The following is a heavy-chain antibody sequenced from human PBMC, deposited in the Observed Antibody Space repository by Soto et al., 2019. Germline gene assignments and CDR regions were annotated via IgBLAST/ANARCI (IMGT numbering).Heavy chain of an antibody. CDR3: ARDGDVNTGFGKDY. CDR1: GFTFSSYG. V-gene: IGHV3-33*01. D-gene: IGHD3-16*01. CDR2: IWHDGGNK. J-gene: IGHJ4*02. Sequence: LRLSCAASGFTFSSYGMHWVRQAPGKGLEWVAFIWHDGGNKFYAESVKGRFTISRDNSKNTLYLQMTSLSAEDTAMYYCARDGDVNTGFGKDYWGQGTLVTVSS.